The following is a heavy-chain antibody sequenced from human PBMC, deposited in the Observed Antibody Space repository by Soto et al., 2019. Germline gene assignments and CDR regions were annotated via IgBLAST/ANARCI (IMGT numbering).Heavy chain of an antibody. Sequence: QVQLVQSGGEVKRPGASVKVSCKTSGYTFSNYGITWVRQAPGQPLEWLGWISLYSDGTNYAQTFQGRVSMTTDTAPTTAYRELRSLRSDDTAVYYCARVVPGAEAWFGPWGQGTLVTVSS. CDR2: ISLYSDGT. D-gene: IGHD2-2*01. CDR3: ARVVPGAEAWFGP. CDR1: GYTFSNYG. J-gene: IGHJ5*02. V-gene: IGHV1-18*01.